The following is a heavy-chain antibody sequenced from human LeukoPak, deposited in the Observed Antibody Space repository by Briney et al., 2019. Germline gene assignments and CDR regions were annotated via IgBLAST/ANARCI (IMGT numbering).Heavy chain of an antibody. J-gene: IGHJ5*02. CDR1: GFTFSSYG. CDR2: IRYDGNNK. Sequence: GGSLRLSCAASGFTFSSYGMHWVRQAPGKGLEWVAFIRYDGNNKYYADSVKGRFTISRDNSKNTLYLQMNSLRAEDTAVYYCAKDIAVAGPNWFDPWGQGTLVTVSS. V-gene: IGHV3-30*02. D-gene: IGHD6-19*01. CDR3: AKDIAVAGPNWFDP.